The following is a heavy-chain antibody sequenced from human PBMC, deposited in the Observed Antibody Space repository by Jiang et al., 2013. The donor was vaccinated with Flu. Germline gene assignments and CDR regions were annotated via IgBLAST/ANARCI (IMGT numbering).Heavy chain of an antibody. Sequence: QLVESGGGLVQPGGSLRLSCAASGFAFSSYAMSWVRQAPGKGLEWVSGISWNSGSIGYADSVKGRFTISRDNAKNSLYLQMNSLRAEDTALYYCAKSDLMVRGVADYWGQGTLVTVSS. V-gene: IGHV3-9*01. CDR1: GFAFSSYA. CDR3: AKSDLMVRGVADY. CDR2: ISWNSGSI. J-gene: IGHJ4*02. D-gene: IGHD3-10*01.